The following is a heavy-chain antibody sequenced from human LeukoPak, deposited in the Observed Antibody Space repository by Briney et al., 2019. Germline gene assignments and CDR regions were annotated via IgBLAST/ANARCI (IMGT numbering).Heavy chain of an antibody. V-gene: IGHV4-31*03. CDR2: IYYSGST. J-gene: IGHJ4*02. Sequence: PSETLSLTCTVSGGSISSGGYYWSWIRQHPGKGLEWIGYIYYSGSTYYNPSLKSRVTISVDTSKNQLSLKLRSVTAADTAVYYCAKDPHTGIAPDYWGQGTLVTVSS. CDR1: GGSISSGGYY. CDR3: AKDPHTGIAPDY. D-gene: IGHD5-18*01.